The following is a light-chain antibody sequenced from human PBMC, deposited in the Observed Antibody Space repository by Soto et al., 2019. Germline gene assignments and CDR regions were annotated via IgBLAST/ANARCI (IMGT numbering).Light chain of an antibody. J-gene: IGLJ1*01. CDR1: SSDVGGYNY. Sequence: QSALTQPASVSGSPGQSLTISCTGPSSDVGGYNYVSWYQQHPGKAPKLMIYEVSNRPSGVSNRFSGSKSGNTASLTISGLQAEDEADYYCSSYTSSITYVFGTGTKLTVL. CDR3: SSYTSSITYV. V-gene: IGLV2-14*01. CDR2: EVS.